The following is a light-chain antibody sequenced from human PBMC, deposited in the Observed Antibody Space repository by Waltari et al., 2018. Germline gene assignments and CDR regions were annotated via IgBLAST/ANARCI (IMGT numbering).Light chain of an antibody. V-gene: IGKV3-11*01. J-gene: IGKJ4*01. CDR2: DAS. CDR3: QQRSNWPLT. CDR1: QSVGSY. Sequence: ETVLTQSPATLSLSPGARATLSCRASQSVGSYLGWYQQKPGQAPRLLIYDASNRATGIPARFSGGGSGTDFTLTISSLEPEDFAVYYCQQRSNWPLTFGGGTKVEIK.